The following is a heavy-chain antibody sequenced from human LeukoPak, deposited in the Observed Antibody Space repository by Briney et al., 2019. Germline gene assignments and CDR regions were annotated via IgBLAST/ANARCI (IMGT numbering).Heavy chain of an antibody. CDR1: GYTFTGYY. CDR3: ARGRYYDYVWGIH. CDR2: INPNSGGT. D-gene: IGHD3-16*01. J-gene: IGHJ4*02. V-gene: IGHV1-2*02. Sequence: ASVKVSCKASGYTFTGYYMHWVRQAPGQGLEWMGWINPNSGGTNYAQKFQGRVTMTRDTSISTAYMELSRLRSDDTAVYYCARGRYYDYVWGIHWGQGTLVTVSS.